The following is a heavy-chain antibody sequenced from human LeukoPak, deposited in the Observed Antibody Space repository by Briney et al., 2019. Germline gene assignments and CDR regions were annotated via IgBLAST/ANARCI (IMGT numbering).Heavy chain of an antibody. J-gene: IGHJ4*02. CDR3: ARDLAITMIRGVIIKGSPFDS. CDR2: ISSSSSSI. V-gene: IGHV3-48*01. Sequence: GGSLRLSCVVSGFTFSNYGMNWVRQAPGKGLEWISHISSSSSSIYYADSVKGRFTISRDNSKNTVYLQMNSLRAEDTAVYYCARDLAITMIRGVIIKGSPFDSWGQGTLVTVSS. CDR1: GFTFSNYG. D-gene: IGHD3-10*01.